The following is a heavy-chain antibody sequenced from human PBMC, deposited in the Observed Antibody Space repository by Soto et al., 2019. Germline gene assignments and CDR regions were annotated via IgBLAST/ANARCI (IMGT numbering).Heavy chain of an antibody. D-gene: IGHD2-2*01. J-gene: IGHJ6*02. CDR3: ARVVPLHCSSTSCYPRSSYYYYYAMDV. V-gene: IGHV4-34*01. CDR2: INHSGST. CDR1: GESFSGYY. Sequence: PSETLSLTCAVYGESFSGYYWSRIRQPPGKGLEWIGEINHSGSTNYNPSLKSRVTISVDTSKNQFSLKLTSVTAADTAVYYCARVVPLHCSSTSCYPRSSYYYYYAMDVWGQGTTVTVSS.